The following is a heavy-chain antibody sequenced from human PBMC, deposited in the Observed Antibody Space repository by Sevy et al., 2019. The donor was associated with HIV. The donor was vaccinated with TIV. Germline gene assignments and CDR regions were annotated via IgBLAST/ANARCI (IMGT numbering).Heavy chain of an antibody. Sequence: GGSLRLSCTSSGFAFGDYAMSWFSQAPGKGLEWVAFIRRNSHEPYGGTTEYAASVKGRFTISRDDSKSIAYLQMNSLKTEDTAVYYCTRPLATADTPEYFFDYWGQRILVTVSS. CDR2: IRRNSHEPYGGTT. CDR1: GFAFGDYA. CDR3: TRPLATADTPEYFFDY. J-gene: IGHJ4*02. D-gene: IGHD5-12*01. V-gene: IGHV3-49*03.